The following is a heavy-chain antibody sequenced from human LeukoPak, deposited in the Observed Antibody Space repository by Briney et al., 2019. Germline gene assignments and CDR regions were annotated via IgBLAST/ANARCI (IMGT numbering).Heavy chain of an antibody. CDR1: GYTFTGYY. J-gene: IGHJ4*02. D-gene: IGHD1-26*01. Sequence: ASVKVSCKASGYTFTGYYMHWVRQAPGQGLEWMGRINPNSGGTNYAQKFQGRVTMTRDTSISTAYMELSRLRSDDTAVYYCATQYSVSSRLLGYWGQGTLVTVSS. CDR3: ATQYSVSSRLLGY. V-gene: IGHV1-2*06. CDR2: INPNSGGT.